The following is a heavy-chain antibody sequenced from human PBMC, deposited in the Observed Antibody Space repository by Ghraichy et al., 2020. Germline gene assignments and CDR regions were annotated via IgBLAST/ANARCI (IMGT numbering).Heavy chain of an antibody. J-gene: IGHJ6*02. CDR2: ISAYNGNT. V-gene: IGHV1-18*01. CDR3: ARDPFRANTVTTFRYGMDV. D-gene: IGHD4-17*01. Sequence: ASVKVSCKASGYTFTSYGISWVRQAPGQGLEWMGWISAYNGNTNYAQKLQGRVTMNTDTSTSTAYMELRSLRSDDTAVYYCARDPFRANTVTTFRYGMDVWGQGTTVTVSS. CDR1: GYTFTSYG.